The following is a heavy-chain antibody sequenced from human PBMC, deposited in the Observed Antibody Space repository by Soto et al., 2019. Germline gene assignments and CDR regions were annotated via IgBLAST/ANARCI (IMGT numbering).Heavy chain of an antibody. V-gene: IGHV1-3*01. CDR1: GYTFTSYA. D-gene: IGHD2-2*01. CDR2: INAGNGNT. J-gene: IGHJ5*02. CDR3: AREGYCSSTSCNNWFDP. Sequence: ASVEVSCKASGYTFTSYAMHWVRQAPGQVLEWMGWINAGNGNTKYSQKCQGRVTITRDTSASTAYMELSSLRSEDTAVYYCAREGYCSSTSCNNWFDPWGQGTLVTVSS.